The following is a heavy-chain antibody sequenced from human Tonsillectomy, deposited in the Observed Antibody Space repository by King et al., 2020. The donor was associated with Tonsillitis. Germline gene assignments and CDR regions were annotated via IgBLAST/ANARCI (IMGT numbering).Heavy chain of an antibody. CDR1: GGSISSYY. CDR2: IYYSGST. D-gene: IGHD6-6*01. J-gene: IGHJ6*03. CDR3: ARVIVRYSSSPNYYYYYMDV. Sequence: QLQESGPGLVKPSETLSLTCTVSGGSISSYYWSWIRQPPGKGLEWIGYIYYSGSTNYNPSLRCRVTISVDTSKNQFSLKLSSVTAADTAVYYCARVIVRYSSSPNYYYYYMDVWGKGTTVTVSS. V-gene: IGHV4-59*01.